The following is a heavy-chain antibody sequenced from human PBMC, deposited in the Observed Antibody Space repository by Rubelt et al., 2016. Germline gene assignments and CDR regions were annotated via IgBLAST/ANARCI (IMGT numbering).Heavy chain of an antibody. D-gene: IGHD2-2*03. CDR3: ARDSDGYES. CDR2: IRQDGNEK. V-gene: IGHV3-7*03. J-gene: IGHJ5*02. CDR1: GFIFSTYW. Sequence: GGSLRLSCSASGFIFSTYWMTWVRQAPGKGLEWVANIRQDGNEKYYVDSVKGRFTISRDNAKNSLYLQMNSLRAEDTAIYYCARDSDGYESWGQGILVTVSS.